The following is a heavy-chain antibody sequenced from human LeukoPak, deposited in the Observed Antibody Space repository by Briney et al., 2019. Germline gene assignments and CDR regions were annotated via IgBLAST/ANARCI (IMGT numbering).Heavy chain of an antibody. Sequence: PGGSLRLSCAASGFTFSSYAVSWVRQAPGKGLEWVSAISGSGGSTYYADSVKGRFTISRDNSKNTLYLQMNSLRAEDTAVYYCAKVRLIAVAGTSDFDYWGQGTLVTVSS. V-gene: IGHV3-23*01. J-gene: IGHJ4*02. CDR1: GFTFSSYA. CDR3: AKVRLIAVAGTSDFDY. CDR2: ISGSGGST. D-gene: IGHD6-19*01.